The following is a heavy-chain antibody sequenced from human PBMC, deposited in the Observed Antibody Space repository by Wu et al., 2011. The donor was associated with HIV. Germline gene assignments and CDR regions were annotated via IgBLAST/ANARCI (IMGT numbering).Heavy chain of an antibody. D-gene: IGHD2-21*01. CDR2: IIPIFGTA. CDR1: GGIFKNYA. CDR3: ARDFGGDEDS. Sequence: QVLLVQSGAEIKKPGSSVKVSCKASGGIFKNYAVNWVRQAPGQGLEWMGGIIPIFGTANYAQKFQGRVTITTDESTSTAYMELSSLRSEDTAVYYCARDFGGDEDSWGQGTLVTVSS. V-gene: IGHV1-69*05. J-gene: IGHJ4*02.